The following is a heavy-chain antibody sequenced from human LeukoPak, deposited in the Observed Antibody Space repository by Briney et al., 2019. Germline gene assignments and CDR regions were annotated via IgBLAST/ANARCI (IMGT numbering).Heavy chain of an antibody. CDR1: GGPFSGYY. CDR3: ARGVNCSGGSCYKAFDI. CDR2: INHSGST. D-gene: IGHD2-15*01. J-gene: IGHJ3*02. V-gene: IGHV4-34*01. Sequence: SETLSLTCAVYGGPFSGYYWSWIRQPPGKGLEWIGEINHSGSTNYNPSLKSRVTISVDTSKNQFSLKLSSVTAADTAVYYCARGVNCSGGSCYKAFDIWGQGTMVTVSS.